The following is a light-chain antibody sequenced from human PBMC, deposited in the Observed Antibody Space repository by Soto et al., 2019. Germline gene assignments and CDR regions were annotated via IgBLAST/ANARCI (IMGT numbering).Light chain of an antibody. CDR2: GNS. J-gene: IGLJ2*01. Sequence: QSVLTQPPSVSGAPGQRVTISCTGSSSNIGAGYDVHWYQQLPGTAPKLLIYGNSNRPSGVPDRFSGSKSGTSASLAITGLQAEDGAEYYCQSYDSSLPGEVFGGGTKLTVL. CDR3: QSYDSSLPGEV. V-gene: IGLV1-40*01. CDR1: SSNIGAGYD.